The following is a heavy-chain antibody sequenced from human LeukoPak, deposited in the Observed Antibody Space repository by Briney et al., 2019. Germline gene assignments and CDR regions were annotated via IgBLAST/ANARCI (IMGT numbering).Heavy chain of an antibody. CDR1: GGSISSYY. Sequence: SETLSLTCTVSGGSISSYYWSWLRQPPGKGLEWIGYIYYSGSTNYNPSLKSRVTISVDTSKNQFSLKLSSVTAADTAVYYRARAPWSITHFDYWGQGTLVTVSS. D-gene: IGHD3-10*01. CDR3: ARAPWSITHFDY. CDR2: IYYSGST. J-gene: IGHJ4*02. V-gene: IGHV4-59*08.